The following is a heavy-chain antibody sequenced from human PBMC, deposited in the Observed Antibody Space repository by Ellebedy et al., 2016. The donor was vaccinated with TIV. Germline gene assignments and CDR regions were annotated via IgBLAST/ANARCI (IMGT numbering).Heavy chain of an antibody. J-gene: IGHJ4*02. V-gene: IGHV3-23*01. D-gene: IGHD5/OR15-5a*01. Sequence: PGGSLRLSCAASGFTFSDNAMGRVRQAPGKGLEWVAGISFGGESTYYPDSVKGRFTISRDNSKNTVYLQMSSLRVEDTAVFYCVKGHIYLSSFDQWGQGTLVTVSS. CDR2: ISFGGEST. CDR3: VKGHIYLSSFDQ. CDR1: GFTFSDNA.